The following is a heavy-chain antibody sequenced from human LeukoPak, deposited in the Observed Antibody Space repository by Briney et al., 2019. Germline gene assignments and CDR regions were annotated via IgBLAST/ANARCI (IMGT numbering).Heavy chain of an antibody. CDR2: VSGSGGST. D-gene: IGHD6-13*01. CDR1: GFTFSSYA. V-gene: IGHV3-23*01. CDR3: AKSSSCWYFHWFDP. J-gene: IGHJ5*02. Sequence: GGSLRLSCAASGFTFSSYAMSWVRQAPGKGLEWVSAVSGSGGSTYYADSVKGRFTISRDNSKNTLYLQMNSLRAEDTAVYYCAKSSSCWYFHWFDPWGQGTLVTVSS.